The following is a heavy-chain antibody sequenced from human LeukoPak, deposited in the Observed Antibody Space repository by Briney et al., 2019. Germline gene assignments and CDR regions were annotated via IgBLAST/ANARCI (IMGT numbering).Heavy chain of an antibody. V-gene: IGHV4-39*01. Sequence: PSETLSLTCTVSGGSISSSSYYWGWIRQPPGKGLEWIGSIYYSGSTYYNLSLKSRVTISVDTSKNQFSLKLSSVTAADTAVHYCARRGSRDWYFDLWGRGTLVTVSS. CDR1: GGSISSSSYY. CDR2: IYYSGST. J-gene: IGHJ2*01. D-gene: IGHD3-10*01. CDR3: ARRGSRDWYFDL.